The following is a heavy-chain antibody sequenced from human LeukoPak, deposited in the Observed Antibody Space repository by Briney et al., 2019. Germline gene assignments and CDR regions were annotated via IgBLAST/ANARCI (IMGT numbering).Heavy chain of an antibody. CDR3: ARGDYFDSSGYFIDAFDI. Sequence: GGSLRLSCAASGFTFSSYGMHWVRQAPGKGLEWVGNIRQDGSAKYYLDSVKGRFTISRDNAKNSLYLQMNSQRAEDTAVYYCARGDYFDSSGYFIDAFDIWGQGTKVTVSS. CDR1: GFTFSSYG. J-gene: IGHJ3*02. CDR2: IRQDGSAK. D-gene: IGHD3-22*01. V-gene: IGHV3-7*04.